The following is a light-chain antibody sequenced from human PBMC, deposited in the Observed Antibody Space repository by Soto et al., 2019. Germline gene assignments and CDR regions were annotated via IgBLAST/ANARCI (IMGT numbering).Light chain of an antibody. CDR3: GAWDRSLSGGRAV. CDR1: SSNIVNNY. CDR2: DNN. V-gene: IGLV1-51*01. J-gene: IGLJ3*02. Sequence: QSVLTQPPSVSAAPGQRVTIPCSGSSSNIVNNYVSWYQQFPGTAPRLLIYDNNQRPSGIPARFSGSKSGTSATLDITGLQTGDEADYYCGAWDRSLSGGRAVFGGGTKLTVL.